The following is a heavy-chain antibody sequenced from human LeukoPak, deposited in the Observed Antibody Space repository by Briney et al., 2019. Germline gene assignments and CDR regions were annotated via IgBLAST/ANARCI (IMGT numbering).Heavy chain of an antibody. D-gene: IGHD3-10*01. J-gene: IGHJ4*02. Sequence: GGSLRLSCAASGFTVSSNYMSWVRQAPGKGLEWVSVIYSGGSTYYADSVKGRFTISRDNSKNTLYLQMNSLRAEDTAVYYCAKLTYYYGSGSLSYWGQGTLVTVSS. CDR1: GFTVSSNY. CDR3: AKLTYYYGSGSLSY. V-gene: IGHV3-66*02. CDR2: IYSGGST.